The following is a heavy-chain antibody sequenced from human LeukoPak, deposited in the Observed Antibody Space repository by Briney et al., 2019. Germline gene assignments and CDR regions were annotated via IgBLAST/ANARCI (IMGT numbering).Heavy chain of an antibody. V-gene: IGHV1-46*01. CDR1: GYTFTSYY. D-gene: IGHD2-2*01. J-gene: IGHJ4*02. Sequence: ASVKVSCKASGYTFTSYYMHWVRQAPGQGLEWMGIINPSGGSTSYAQKFQGRVTMTRDTSTSTAYMELRSLRSDDTAVYYCASVPSRSGYYFDYWGQGTLVTVSS. CDR2: INPSGGST. CDR3: ASVPSRSGYYFDY.